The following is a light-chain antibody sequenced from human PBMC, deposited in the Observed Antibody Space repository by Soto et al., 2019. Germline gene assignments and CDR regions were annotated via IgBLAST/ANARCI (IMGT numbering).Light chain of an antibody. Sequence: DVVLTQTPLSSPVTLGQPASISCRSSQSLVHGDGNTYLSWLQQRPGQPPRLLIYQVSNRFSGVPDRFSASGAGTDFTLKISRVEAEDVGVYYCMQFAHFPRTFCQGTKLEI. CDR3: MQFAHFPRT. CDR2: QVS. V-gene: IGKV2-24*01. CDR1: QSLVHGDGNTY. J-gene: IGKJ1*01.